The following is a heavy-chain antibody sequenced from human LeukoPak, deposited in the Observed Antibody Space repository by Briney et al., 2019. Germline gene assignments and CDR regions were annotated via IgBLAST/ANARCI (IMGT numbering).Heavy chain of an antibody. CDR3: ARGVAAAGTRWFDP. Sequence: GGSLRLSCAASGLTFSDYYMTWIRQAPGKGLEWVSYISGSSGYTNYADSVKGRFTISRDNARNSLYLQMNSLRAEDTAVYYCARGVAAAGTRWFDPRGQGTLVTVSS. V-gene: IGHV3-11*03. D-gene: IGHD6-13*01. J-gene: IGHJ5*02. CDR2: ISGSSGYT. CDR1: GLTFSDYY.